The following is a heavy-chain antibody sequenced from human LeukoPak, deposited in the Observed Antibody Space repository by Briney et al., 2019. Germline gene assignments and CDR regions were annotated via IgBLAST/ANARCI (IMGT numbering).Heavy chain of an antibody. CDR2: INPNSGGT. CDR3: ARGLVLGYCSGGSCYLY. Sequence: ASVKVSCKASGYTITGYYMHWVRQAPGQGLEWMGRINPNSGGTNYAQKFQGRVTMTRDTSISTAYMELSRLRSDDTAVYYCARGLVLGYCSGGSCYLYWGQGTLVTVSS. V-gene: IGHV1-2*06. CDR1: GYTITGYY. D-gene: IGHD2-15*01. J-gene: IGHJ4*02.